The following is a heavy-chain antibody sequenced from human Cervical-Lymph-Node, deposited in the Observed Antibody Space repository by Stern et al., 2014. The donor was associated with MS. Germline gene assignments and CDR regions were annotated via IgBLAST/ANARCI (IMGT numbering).Heavy chain of an antibody. CDR2: IFPGGCNI. V-gene: IGHV5-51*01. Sequence: EVQLEESGPEVKRPGESLKISCQASGYTFTSYWIGWVRQMPGKGLEWIAFIFPGGCNIRYSPSFQGQVTISADKSSRTAYLQWNNLKASDTAIYYCARQRYFDYWGQGTLVTVSS. CDR3: ARQRYFDY. CDR1: GYTFTSYW. J-gene: IGHJ4*02.